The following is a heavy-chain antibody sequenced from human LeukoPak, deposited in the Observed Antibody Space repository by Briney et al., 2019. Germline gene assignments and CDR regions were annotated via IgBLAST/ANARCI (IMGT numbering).Heavy chain of an antibody. CDR1: GFTFDGYA. CDR2: ISWNSGRI. J-gene: IGHJ3*02. Sequence: GGSLRLSCVASGFTFDGYAMHWVRQATGKGLEWVSGISWNSGRIEYADYVKGRFTIYRDKEKNSLYVEMNRMRGEDTAVYYSARGVMRSGQARSGGSCYDNCAFDIWGQGTMVTVSS. CDR3: ARGVMRSGQARSGGSCYDNCAFDI. V-gene: IGHV3-9*01. D-gene: IGHD2-15*01.